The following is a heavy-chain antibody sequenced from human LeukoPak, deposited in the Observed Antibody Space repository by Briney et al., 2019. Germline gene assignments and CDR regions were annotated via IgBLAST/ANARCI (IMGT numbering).Heavy chain of an antibody. Sequence: SETLSLTCTVSGYSISSAYYWGWIRQPPGKGLEWIGEINHSGSTNYNPSLKSRVTISVDTSKNHFSLKLTSVTAADTAVYYCAREQWAYRSYYDSSGYHDYWGQGTLVTVSS. CDR1: GYSISSAYY. CDR3: AREQWAYRSYYDSSGYHDY. V-gene: IGHV4-38-2*02. J-gene: IGHJ4*02. CDR2: INHSGST. D-gene: IGHD3-22*01.